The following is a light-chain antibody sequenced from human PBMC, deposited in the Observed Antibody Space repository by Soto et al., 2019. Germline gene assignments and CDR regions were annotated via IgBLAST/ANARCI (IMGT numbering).Light chain of an antibody. Sequence: DIQMTQSPSTLSGSVGARATISCRASQTISSWLAWYQQKPGKAPKLLIYNASTLKSGVPSRFSGSGSGTDFTLTISRLEPEDFAVYYCQQRSNWPLTFGQGTKVDIK. J-gene: IGKJ1*01. CDR2: NAS. CDR3: QQRSNWPLT. V-gene: IGKV1-5*03. CDR1: QTISSW.